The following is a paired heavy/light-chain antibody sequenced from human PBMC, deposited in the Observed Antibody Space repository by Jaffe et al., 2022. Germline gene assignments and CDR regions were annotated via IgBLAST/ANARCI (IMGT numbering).Heavy chain of an antibody. CDR1: GFSFDTYW. D-gene: IGHD3-22*01. CDR2: IKEDGSEK. Sequence: EVQLVESGGGLVQPGGSLTVSCVASGFSFDTYWMTWVRQAPGKGLEWVANIKEDGSEKHYVESVKGRFNISRDNTKNSLYLQMKYLSPEDTAVYYCARDPTYNYDPGRWGQGTLVTVSS. J-gene: IGHJ4*02. CDR3: ARDPTYNYDPGR. V-gene: IGHV3-7*05.
Light chain of an antibody. Sequence: DIQLTQSPSTLSASVGDRVTITCRASQSIKNWLAWYQQKPGKAPELLIYKASSLERGVPSRFSGSGSGTEFTLTISCLQPDDFATYYCQQYSSYSLFTFGPGTKVDFK. CDR3: QQYSSYSLFT. V-gene: IGKV1-5*03. CDR2: KAS. CDR1: QSIKNW. J-gene: IGKJ3*01.